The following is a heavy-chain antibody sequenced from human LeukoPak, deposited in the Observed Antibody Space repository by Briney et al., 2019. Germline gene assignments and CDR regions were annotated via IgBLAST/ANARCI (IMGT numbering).Heavy chain of an antibody. CDR3: ARGLAPDETGGFDY. J-gene: IGHJ4*02. CDR1: GFTFSSYS. Sequence: GGSLRLSCAASGFTFSSYSMNWVRQAPGKGLEWVSSISSSSSYIYYADSVKGRFTISRDNAKNSLYLQMNSLRAEDTAVYYCARGLAPDETGGFDYWGQGTLVTVSS. CDR2: ISSSSSYI. V-gene: IGHV3-21*01.